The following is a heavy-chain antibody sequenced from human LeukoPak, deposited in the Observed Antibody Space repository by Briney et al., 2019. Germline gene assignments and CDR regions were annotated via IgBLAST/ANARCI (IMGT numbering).Heavy chain of an antibody. J-gene: IGHJ4*02. Sequence: GASVKVSCKASGGTFSSYAISWVRQAPGQGLEWMGGFDPEDGETIYAQKFQGRVTMTEDTSTDTAYMELSSLRSEDTAVYYCATNMGDTYYYDSSGLPHPFDYWGQGTLVTVSS. CDR2: FDPEDGET. CDR3: ATNMGDTYYYDSSGLPHPFDY. CDR1: GGTFSSYA. D-gene: IGHD3-22*01. V-gene: IGHV1-24*01.